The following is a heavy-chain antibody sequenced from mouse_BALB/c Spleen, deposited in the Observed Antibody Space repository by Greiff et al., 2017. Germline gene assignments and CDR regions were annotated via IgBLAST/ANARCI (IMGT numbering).Heavy chain of an antibody. D-gene: IGHD1-1*01. V-gene: IGHV1S81*02. Sequence: QVQLQQSGAELVKPGASVKLSCKASGYTFTSYYMYWVKQRPGQGLEWIGEINPSNGGTNFNEKFKSKATLTVDKSSSKAYMQLSILTSEDSAVYYCTRSLDYYGSSSFAYWVQGTLVTVSA. CDR3: TRSLDYYGSSSFAY. J-gene: IGHJ3*01. CDR1: GYTFTSYY. CDR2: INPSNGGT.